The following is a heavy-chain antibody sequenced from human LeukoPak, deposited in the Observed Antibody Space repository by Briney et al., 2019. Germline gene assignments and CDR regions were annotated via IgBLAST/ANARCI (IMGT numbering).Heavy chain of an antibody. CDR2: ISGSGGST. Sequence: GGSLRLSCAASGFTFSNYAMSWVRQAPGKGLEWVSGISGSGGSTYCVDSVKGRFTISRDNAKNTLYLQMNSLRAGDTAVYYCARGDAYALNYWGQGTLATVSS. CDR1: GFTFSNYA. CDR3: ARGDAYALNY. J-gene: IGHJ4*02. V-gene: IGHV3-23*01. D-gene: IGHD2-2*01.